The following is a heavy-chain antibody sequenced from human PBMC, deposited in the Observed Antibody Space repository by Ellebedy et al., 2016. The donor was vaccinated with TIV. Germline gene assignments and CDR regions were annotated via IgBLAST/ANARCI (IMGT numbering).Heavy chain of an antibody. CDR3: ASTHGSIAASEDY. Sequence: GGSLRLXXAASGFTFSSYSMNWVRQAPGKGLEWVSSISSSSSYIYYADSVKGRFTISRDNAENSLYLQMNSLRAEDTAVYYCASTHGSIAASEDYWGQGTLVTVSS. J-gene: IGHJ4*02. CDR1: GFTFSSYS. V-gene: IGHV3-21*01. D-gene: IGHD6-6*01. CDR2: ISSSSSYI.